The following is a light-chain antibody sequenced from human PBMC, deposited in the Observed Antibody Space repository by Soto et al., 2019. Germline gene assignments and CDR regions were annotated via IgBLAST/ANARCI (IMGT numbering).Light chain of an antibody. V-gene: IGKV3-20*01. CDR2: DVS. J-gene: IGKJ1*01. Sequence: EIVLTQSPGTLSLSPGERATLSCRSSQSVSSSYLAWYQHKPGQAPRLLIYDVSSRATGIPDRFSGSGSGTDFTLTISRLEPEYLAVYYCQQYGSSPTFGQGTKVEIK. CDR1: QSVSSSY. CDR3: QQYGSSPT.